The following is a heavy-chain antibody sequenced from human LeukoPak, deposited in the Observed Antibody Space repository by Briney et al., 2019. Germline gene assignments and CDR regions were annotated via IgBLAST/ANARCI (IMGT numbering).Heavy chain of an antibody. CDR1: GFTFSSYA. D-gene: IGHD3-9*01. V-gene: IGHV3-23*01. Sequence: PGGSLRLSCAASGFTFSSYAMSWVRQAPGKGLEWVSAISGSGSSTYYADSVKGRFTISRDNSKNTLYLQMNSLRAEDTAVYYCAKDRPRGEPRYFDWLSDSNAFDIWGQGTMVTVSS. J-gene: IGHJ3*02. CDR2: ISGSGSST. CDR3: AKDRPRGEPRYFDWLSDSNAFDI.